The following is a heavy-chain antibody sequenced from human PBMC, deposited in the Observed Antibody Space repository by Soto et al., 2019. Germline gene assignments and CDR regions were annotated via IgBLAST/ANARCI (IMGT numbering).Heavy chain of an antibody. CDR2: MNPNSGNT. V-gene: IGHV1-8*01. D-gene: IGHD4-17*01. J-gene: IGHJ2*01. Sequence: QVQLVQSGAEVKKPGASVKVSCKASGYTFTSYDINWVRQATGQGLEWMGWMNPNSGNTGYAEKFQGRVTXTXNXPISTAYMELSRLRSEDTAVYYCAVYGGNRYWYFDLWGRGTLVTVSS. CDR3: AVYGGNRYWYFDL. CDR1: GYTFTSYD.